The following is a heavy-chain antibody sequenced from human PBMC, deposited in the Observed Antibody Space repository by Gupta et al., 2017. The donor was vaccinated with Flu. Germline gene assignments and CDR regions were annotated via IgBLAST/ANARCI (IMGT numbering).Heavy chain of an antibody. CDR2: VIPMFGMT. CDR3: ARGGLPAYYFGA. V-gene: IGHV1-69*04. D-gene: IGHD3-9*01. J-gene: IGHJ4*02. Sequence: QVQLVQSENEVKKPGSSVKVSCRASGGSRTNYSLNWVRQAPGQGLEWMGRVIPMFGMTKYSQAFQGRVTITADRSTDTAYMEIHSLKADDTALYFCARGGLPAYYFGARGQGTLVTVSS. CDR1: GGSRTNYS.